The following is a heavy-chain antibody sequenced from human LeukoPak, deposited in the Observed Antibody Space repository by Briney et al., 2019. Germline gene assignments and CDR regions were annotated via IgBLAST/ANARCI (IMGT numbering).Heavy chain of an antibody. CDR3: ARMVGQLIEYYFDY. V-gene: IGHV4-59*01. J-gene: IGHJ4*02. CDR1: GGSISSYY. CDR2: IHYSGST. Sequence: SETLSLTCTVSGGSISSYYWGWIRQPPGKGLEWIGYIHYSGSTNYNPSLKSRVTMSIDTSNNQFSLKLKSVTAADTAVYYCARMVGQLIEYYFDYWGRGTLVTVSS. D-gene: IGHD1/OR15-1a*01.